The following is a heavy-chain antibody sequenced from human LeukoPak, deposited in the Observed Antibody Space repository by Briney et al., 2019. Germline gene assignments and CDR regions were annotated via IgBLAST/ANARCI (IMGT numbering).Heavy chain of an antibody. D-gene: IGHD3-10*01. V-gene: IGHV5-51*01. J-gene: IGHJ4*02. CDR1: GYSFTTYW. CDR3: ARLEPSASYGSAAYYFDH. CDR2: IYPGDSDT. Sequence: GESLKISCKGSGYSFTTYWIGWVRQMPGKGLEWMGIIYPGDSDTRYSPSFQGQVTISADKSISTAYLQWSSLKASDTAMYYCARLEPSASYGSAAYYFDHWGQGTLVTVSS.